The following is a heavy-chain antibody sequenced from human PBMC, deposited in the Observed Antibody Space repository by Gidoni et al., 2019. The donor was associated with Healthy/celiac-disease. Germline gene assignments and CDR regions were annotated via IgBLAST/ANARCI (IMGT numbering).Heavy chain of an antibody. CDR2: INHSGST. Sequence: QVQLQQWGAGLLKPSETLSLTCAVYGGSFSGYYWSWIRQPPGEGLEWIGEINHSGSTNYNPSLKSRVTISVDTSKNQFSLKLSSVTAADTAAYYCARVGVIVATILDYWGQGTLVTVSS. V-gene: IGHV4-34*01. D-gene: IGHD5-12*01. CDR1: GGSFSGYY. CDR3: ARVGVIVATILDY. J-gene: IGHJ4*02.